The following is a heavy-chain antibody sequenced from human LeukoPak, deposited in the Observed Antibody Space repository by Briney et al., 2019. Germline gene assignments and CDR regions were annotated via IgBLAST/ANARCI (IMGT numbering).Heavy chain of an antibody. CDR2: IYYSGST. J-gene: IGHJ4*02. D-gene: IGHD4-23*01. V-gene: IGHV4-30-4*01. Sequence: SQTLSLTCTVSGGSISSGNYYWSWIRRPPGKGLEWIGYIYYSGSTYYRPSLKSRLTISVDTSKNQFSLKQNSVTAADTAVYYCARVSRWSYYFDYWGQGTLVTVSS. CDR3: ARVSRWSYYFDY. CDR1: GGSISSGNYY.